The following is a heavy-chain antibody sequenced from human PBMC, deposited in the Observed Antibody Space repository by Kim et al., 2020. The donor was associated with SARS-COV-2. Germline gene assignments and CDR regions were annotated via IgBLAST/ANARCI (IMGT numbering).Heavy chain of an antibody. Sequence: ASVKVSCKASGYTFTGYYMHWVRQAPGQGLEWMGWINPNSGGTNYAQKFQGRVTMTRDTSISTAYMELSRLRSDDTAVYYCASQAGGIAVENYYYYGMDVWGQGTTVTVSS. CDR2: INPNSGGT. CDR3: ASQAGGIAVENYYYYGMDV. D-gene: IGHD6-19*01. J-gene: IGHJ6*02. V-gene: IGHV1-2*02. CDR1: GYTFTGYY.